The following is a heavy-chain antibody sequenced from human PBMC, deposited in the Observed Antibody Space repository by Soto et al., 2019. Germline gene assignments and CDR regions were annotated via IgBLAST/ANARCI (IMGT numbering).Heavy chain of an antibody. J-gene: IGHJ6*02. CDR2: IYPGDSDT. CDR1: GYSFTSYW. V-gene: IGHV5-51*01. CDR3: ARHEIVVVPAAKAGYYYYYGMDV. D-gene: IGHD2-2*01. Sequence: GESLKISCKGSGYSFTSYWIGWVRQMPGKGLEWMGIIYPGDSDTRYSPSFQGQVTISADKSISTAYLQWSSLKASDTAMYYCARHEIVVVPAAKAGYYYYYGMDVWGQGTTVTVSS.